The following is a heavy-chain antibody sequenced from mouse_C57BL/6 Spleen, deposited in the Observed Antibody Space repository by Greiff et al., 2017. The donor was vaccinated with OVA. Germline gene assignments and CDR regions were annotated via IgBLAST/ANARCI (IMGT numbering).Heavy chain of an antibody. J-gene: IGHJ1*03. CDR1: GYTFTSYW. Sequence: LVESGAELAKPGASVKLSCKASGYTFTSYWMHWVKQRPGQGLEWIGYINPSSGYTKYNQTFKDKATLTEDKSSSTAYMQLSSLTYEDSAVYYCARGGSSGYWYFDVWGTGTTVTVSS. D-gene: IGHD3-2*02. CDR2: INPSSGYT. V-gene: IGHV1-7*01. CDR3: ARGGSSGYWYFDV.